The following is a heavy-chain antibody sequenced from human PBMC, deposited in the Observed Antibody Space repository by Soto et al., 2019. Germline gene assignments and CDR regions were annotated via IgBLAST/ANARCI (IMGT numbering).Heavy chain of an antibody. V-gene: IGHV4-30-4*01. CDR2: IYYSGST. D-gene: IGHD2-15*01. J-gene: IGHJ5*02. Sequence: SETLSLTCTVSGGSISSGDYYWSWIRQPPGKGLEWIGYIYYSGSTYYNPSLKSRVTISVDTSKNQFSLKLSSVTAADTAVYYCARVGGYCSGGSCYQHNWFDPWGQGTLVTVSS. CDR1: GGSISSGDYY. CDR3: ARVGGYCSGGSCYQHNWFDP.